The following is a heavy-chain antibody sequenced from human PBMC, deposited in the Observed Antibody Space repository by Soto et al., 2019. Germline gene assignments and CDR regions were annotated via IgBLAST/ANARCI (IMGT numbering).Heavy chain of an antibody. D-gene: IGHD3-3*01. V-gene: IGHV3-30-3*01. CDR2: ISYDGSNK. Sequence: SLRLSCAASGFTFSKYAMHWVRQAPGKGLEWVAVISYDGSNKYYADSVKGRFTISRDNSKNTLYLQMNSLRAEDTAVYYCARDVSGYYDFWSGYYTPPWFDPWGQGTLVTVSS. CDR1: GFTFSKYA. CDR3: ARDVSGYYDFWSGYYTPPWFDP. J-gene: IGHJ5*02.